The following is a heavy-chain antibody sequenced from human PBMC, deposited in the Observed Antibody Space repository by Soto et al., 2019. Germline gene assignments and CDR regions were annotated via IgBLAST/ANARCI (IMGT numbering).Heavy chain of an antibody. Sequence: EVQLVESGGGLVTPGGSLRLSCAASGFSFRTTWMAWVRQAPGKGLEWVGRIKSKSAGETTDYADPVKGRFTISRDDSKDTLYLHMDSLETGDTAVYYCATGSPFSGSVFDYWGQGTLVTVSS. J-gene: IGHJ4*02. V-gene: IGHV3-15*05. CDR2: IKSKSAGETT. CDR1: GFSFRTTW. D-gene: IGHD1-26*01. CDR3: ATGSPFSGSVFDY.